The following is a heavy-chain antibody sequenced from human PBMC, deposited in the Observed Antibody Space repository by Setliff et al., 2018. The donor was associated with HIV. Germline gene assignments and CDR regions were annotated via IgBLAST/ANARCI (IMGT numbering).Heavy chain of an antibody. CDR3: ARDSFTVDYFMDV. V-gene: IGHV4-34*01. J-gene: IGHJ6*03. D-gene: IGHD3-10*01. CDR2: INHTGSS. Sequence: PSETLSLTCAVYGGSFSGYHWSRIRQPPGKGLEWIGEINHTGSSNYNPSLKSRVIILLDPSKNQFSLRLSSVTAADTAVYYCARDSFTVDYFMDVWGKGTPVTVSS. CDR1: GGSFSGYH.